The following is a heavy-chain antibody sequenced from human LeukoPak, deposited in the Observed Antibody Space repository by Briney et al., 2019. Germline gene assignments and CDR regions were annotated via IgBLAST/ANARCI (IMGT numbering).Heavy chain of an antibody. D-gene: IGHD4-11*01. CDR2: IIPIFGTA. CDR1: GYTFTGYY. J-gene: IGHJ6*03. V-gene: IGHV1-69*05. CDR3: ARTSTVTRYYYYMDV. Sequence: SVKVSCKASGYTFTGYYMHWVRQAPGQGLEWMGGIIPIFGTANYAQKFQGRVTITTDESTSTAYMELSSLRSEDTAVYYCARTSTVTRYYYYMDVWGKGTTVTVSS.